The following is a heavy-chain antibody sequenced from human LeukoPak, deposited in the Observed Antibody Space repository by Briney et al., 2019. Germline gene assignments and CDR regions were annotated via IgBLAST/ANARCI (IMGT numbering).Heavy chain of an antibody. Sequence: GRSLRLSCAASGFTFSSYGMQWVRQAPGKGLEWVAVIWYDGSNKYYADSVKGRFTISRDNSKNTLYLQMNSLRAEDTAVYYCARAHYDILTGYLNGAFDIWGQGTMVTVSS. CDR3: ARAHYDILTGYLNGAFDI. CDR2: IWYDGSNK. J-gene: IGHJ3*02. V-gene: IGHV3-33*01. D-gene: IGHD3-9*01. CDR1: GFTFSSYG.